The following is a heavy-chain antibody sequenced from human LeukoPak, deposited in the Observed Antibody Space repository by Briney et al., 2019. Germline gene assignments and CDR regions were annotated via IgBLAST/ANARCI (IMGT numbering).Heavy chain of an antibody. Sequence: GGSLRLSCAASGFTFSNYAMRWVRQAPGKGLEWVSAISGSGGSTYYADSVKGRFTISRDNSKNTLSLQMSSLRAEDTAVYYCAKDGGNGDYLFSYWGQGTLVTVSS. D-gene: IGHD3-16*01. CDR2: ISGSGGST. V-gene: IGHV3-23*01. CDR3: AKDGGNGDYLFSY. J-gene: IGHJ4*02. CDR1: GFTFSNYA.